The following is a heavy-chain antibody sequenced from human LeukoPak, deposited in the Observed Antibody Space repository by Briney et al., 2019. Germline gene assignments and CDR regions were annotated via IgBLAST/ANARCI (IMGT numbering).Heavy chain of an antibody. D-gene: IGHD3-16*01. CDR2: MYTGGTT. V-gene: IGHV3-53*01. CDR1: GFTVSGTH. CDR3: AKDEATSGGGLAS. Sequence: PGGSLRLSCAASGFTVSGTHMSWVRQAPGKGLEWVSAMYTGGTTYYADSVMGRFTVSRDGSMNTLFLHMNSLRVDDTAVYYCAKDEATSGGGLASWGQGTLVTVSS. J-gene: IGHJ4*02.